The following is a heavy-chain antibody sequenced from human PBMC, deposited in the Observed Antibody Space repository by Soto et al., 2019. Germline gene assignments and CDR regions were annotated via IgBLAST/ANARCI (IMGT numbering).Heavy chain of an antibody. V-gene: IGHV4-34*01. CDR2: INHRGST. J-gene: IGHJ4*02. CDR1: GASFTGYY. D-gene: IGHD3-3*01. Sequence: QVRLQQWGAGLLMPSETLSRTCAVYGASFTGYYWSWIRQAPGKGLEWIGEINHRGSTNYNPSLKSRVTVLVGTSKKQFSLKLSSVTAADTAVYYCASSYFDVWSGSYLASFDYWSQGTLVTVSS. CDR3: ASSYFDVWSGSYLASFDY.